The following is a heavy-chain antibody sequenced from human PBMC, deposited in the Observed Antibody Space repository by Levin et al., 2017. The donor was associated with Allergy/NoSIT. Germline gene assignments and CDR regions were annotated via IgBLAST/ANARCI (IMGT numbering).Heavy chain of an antibody. CDR1: GFTFTDYG. CDR2: IYYDGTTQ. V-gene: IGHV3-33*06. Sequence: GGSLRLSCAASGFTFTDYGMHWVRQAPGKGLEWVAVIYYDGTTQYYADSVKGRFTVARDNPNNTVYLQMTSLRAEDTAVYYCAKDALGGHAFDMWGQGAVVTVSS. D-gene: IGHD3-16*01. J-gene: IGHJ3*02. CDR3: AKDALGGHAFDM.